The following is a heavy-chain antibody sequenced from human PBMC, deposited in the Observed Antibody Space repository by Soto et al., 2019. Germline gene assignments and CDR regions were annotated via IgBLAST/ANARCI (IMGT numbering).Heavy chain of an antibody. Sequence: SLRLSCAASGFIFSSYAMSWVRQAPGKGLEWVSAISGSGGSTYYADSVKGRFTISRDNSKNTLYLQMTNMDPVDTATYYCARILTSSTSCYGDSNWFDPWGQGTLVTVSS. CDR3: ARILTSSTSCYGDSNWFDP. V-gene: IGHV3-23*01. CDR1: GFIFSSYA. CDR2: ISGSGGST. D-gene: IGHD2-2*01. J-gene: IGHJ5*02.